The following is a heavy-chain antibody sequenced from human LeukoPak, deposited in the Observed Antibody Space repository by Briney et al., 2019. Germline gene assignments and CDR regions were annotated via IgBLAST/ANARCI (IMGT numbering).Heavy chain of an antibody. CDR1: GFTFSSYG. J-gene: IGHJ4*02. CDR3: AKDPYAGLVPAALDY. Sequence: GGSLRLSCAASGFTFSSYGMHWVRQAPGKGLEWVAFIRYDRSNRYYADSVKGRFTISRDNSKNTLYLQMNSLRAEDTAVYYCAKDPYAGLVPAALDYWGQGTLVTVSS. CDR2: IRYDRSNR. D-gene: IGHD2-2*01. V-gene: IGHV3-30*02.